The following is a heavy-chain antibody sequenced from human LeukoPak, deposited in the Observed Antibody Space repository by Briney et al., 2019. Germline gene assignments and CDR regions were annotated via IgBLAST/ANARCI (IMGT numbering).Heavy chain of an antibody. CDR2: IYDDNT. Sequence: GVSLRLSCAASGFTVSAYAMAWVRQAPGKGLEWVSTIYDDNTYYADSVKGRFAISTDNSKNTLYLQMNSLRAEDTAVYYCARDQVPGQYWGQGTLVTVPS. CDR3: ARDQVPGQY. J-gene: IGHJ4*02. CDR1: GFTVSAYA. V-gene: IGHV3-23*01.